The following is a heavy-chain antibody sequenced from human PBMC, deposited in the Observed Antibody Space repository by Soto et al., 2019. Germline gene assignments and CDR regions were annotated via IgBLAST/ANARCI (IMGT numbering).Heavy chain of an antibody. CDR3: AISTQPPYTDD. J-gene: IGHJ4*02. V-gene: IGHV4-61*01. CDR2: IYYSGST. Sequence: SETLALTCTVSGGSVSSGSYYWSWIRQPPGKGLEWIGYIYYSGSTNYNPSLKSRVTISVDTSKNQFSLKLSSVTAADTAVYYCAISTQPPYTDDCGQGTLLT. CDR1: GGSVSSGSYY. D-gene: IGHD2-2*01.